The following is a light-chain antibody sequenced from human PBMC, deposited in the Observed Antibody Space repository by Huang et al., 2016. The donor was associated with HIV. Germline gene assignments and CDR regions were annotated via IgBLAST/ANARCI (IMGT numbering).Light chain of an antibody. J-gene: IGKJ3*01. CDR3: QQYDNLPPL. CDR2: DAS. V-gene: IGKV1-33*01. CDR1: KDISIY. Sequence: DIQMTQSPSSLSASIGDRVTITCQASKDISIYLNWYQQKPGKAPELLIYDASNLETGVPSRFSGTGSGTDFTVTINSLQPEDTATYYCQQYDNLPPLFGPGTKVDI.